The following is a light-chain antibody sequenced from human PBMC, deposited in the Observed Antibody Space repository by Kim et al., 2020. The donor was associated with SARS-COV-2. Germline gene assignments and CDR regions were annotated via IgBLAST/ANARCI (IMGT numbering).Light chain of an antibody. CDR2: SKN. CDR1: RSTIGSNT. V-gene: IGLV1-44*01. Sequence: PGQVVTIPWSGSRSTIGSNTVNWDYQLPGTAPKLLIYSKNQRHSGGPDQFSVPKSGNSASLGSSGLQSEDEADHYCAAWDDSLNVRFGGGTQLTVL. J-gene: IGLJ2*01. CDR3: AAWDDSLNVR.